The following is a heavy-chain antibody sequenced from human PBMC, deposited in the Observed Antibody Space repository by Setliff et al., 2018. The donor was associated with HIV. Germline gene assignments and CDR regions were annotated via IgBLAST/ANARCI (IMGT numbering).Heavy chain of an antibody. CDR2: IYHSGTT. V-gene: IGHV4-30-4*08. CDR3: TREGSYYDRTGYWPVFDD. D-gene: IGHD3-22*01. Sequence: TLSLTCTVSGGSIRSDSYYWTWIRQPPGKGLEWVGFIYHSGTTYYNPSLKDRVTMSVDTFANQFSLKLTSVTAADTAVYFCTREGSYYDRTGYWPVFDDWGQGTLVTVSS. J-gene: IGHJ4*02. CDR1: GGSIRSDSYY.